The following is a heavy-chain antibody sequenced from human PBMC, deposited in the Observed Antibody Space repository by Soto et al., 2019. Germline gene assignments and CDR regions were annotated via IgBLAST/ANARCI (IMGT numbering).Heavy chain of an antibody. V-gene: IGHV1-2*04. CDR3: ARVYIVGPGQLYYYGMDV. D-gene: IGHD2-21*01. Sequence: ASVKVSCKASGYTFTGYYMHWVRQAPGQGLEWMGWINPNSGGTNYAQKFQGWVTMTRDTSISTAYMELSRLRSDDTAVYYCARVYIVGPGQLYYYGMDVWGQGTTVTVSS. CDR1: GYTFTGYY. J-gene: IGHJ6*02. CDR2: INPNSGGT.